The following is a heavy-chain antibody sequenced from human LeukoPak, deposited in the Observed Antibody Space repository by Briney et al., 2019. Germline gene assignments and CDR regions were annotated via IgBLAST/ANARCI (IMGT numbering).Heavy chain of an antibody. V-gene: IGHV4-30-4*08. J-gene: IGHJ4*02. CDR3: ARAHYLDY. Sequence: SETLSLTCTVSGGSISSGGYYWSWIRQHPGKGLEWIGYIYYSGSTSYNPSLKSRVTISVDTSKNQFSLNLNSVTAADTAVYYCARAHYLDYWGQGTLVTVSS. CDR2: IYYSGST. CDR1: GGSISSGGYY.